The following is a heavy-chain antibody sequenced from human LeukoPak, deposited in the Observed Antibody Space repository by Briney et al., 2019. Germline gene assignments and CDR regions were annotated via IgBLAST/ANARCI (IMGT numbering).Heavy chain of an antibody. Sequence: SETLSLTCTVSGGSISSSSYYWGWIRQPPGKGLEWIGSIYYSGSTYYNPSLKSRVTISVDTSKNQFSLKLSSVTAADTAVYYCARRGIAAYPFDYWGQGTLVTVSS. CDR1: GGSISSSSYY. V-gene: IGHV4-39*01. D-gene: IGHD6-13*01. J-gene: IGHJ4*02. CDR2: IYYSGST. CDR3: ARRGIAAYPFDY.